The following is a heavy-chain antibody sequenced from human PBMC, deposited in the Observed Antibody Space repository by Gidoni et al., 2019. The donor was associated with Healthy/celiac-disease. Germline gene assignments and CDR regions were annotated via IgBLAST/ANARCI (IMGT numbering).Heavy chain of an antibody. CDR2: ISYDGSNK. CDR1: GFTFSSYA. J-gene: IGHJ4*02. D-gene: IGHD1-26*01. V-gene: IGHV3-30*04. CDR3: ARDYSGSYFFDY. Sequence: QVQLVESGGGVVQPGWSLSLSCAASGFTFSSYAMHWVRQSPGKGLEWVAVISYDGSNKYYADSVKGRFTISRDNSKNTLYLQMNSLRAEDTAVYYCARDYSGSYFFDYWGQGTLVTVSS.